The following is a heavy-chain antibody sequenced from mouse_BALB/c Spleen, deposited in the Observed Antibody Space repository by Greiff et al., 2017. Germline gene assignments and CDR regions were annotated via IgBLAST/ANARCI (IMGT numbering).Heavy chain of an antibody. V-gene: IGHV3-6*02. CDR3: ARAAYSPYFDY. Sequence: EVQLQESGPGLVKPSQSLSLTCSVTGYSITSGYYWNWIRQFPGNKLEWMGYISYDGSNNYNPSLKNRISITRDTSKNQFFLKLNSVTTEDTATYYCARAAYSPYFDYWGQGTTLTVSS. J-gene: IGHJ2*01. D-gene: IGHD2-12*01. CDR1: GYSITSGYY. CDR2: ISYDGSN.